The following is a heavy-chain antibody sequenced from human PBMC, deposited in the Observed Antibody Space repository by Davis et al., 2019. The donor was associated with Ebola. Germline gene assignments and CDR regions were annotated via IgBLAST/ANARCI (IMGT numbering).Heavy chain of an antibody. J-gene: IGHJ4*02. CDR3: AKIQGGTTCFDY. D-gene: IGHD1-7*01. V-gene: IGHV3-23*01. CDR1: GFTFSSYA. Sequence: GESLKISCAASGFTFSSYAMSWVRQAPGKGLEWVSAISGSGGSTYYAGSVKGRFTISRDNSKNTLYLQMNSLRAEDTAVYYCAKIQGGTTCFDYWGQGTLVTVSS. CDR2: ISGSGGST.